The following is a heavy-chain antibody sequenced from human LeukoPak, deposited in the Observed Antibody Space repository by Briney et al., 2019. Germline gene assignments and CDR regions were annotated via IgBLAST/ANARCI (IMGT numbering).Heavy chain of an antibody. CDR3: ALYDSSGYYGFDY. J-gene: IGHJ4*02. Sequence: ASVKVSSKASGYTFTSYYMHWVRQAPGQGLEWMGIINPSGGSTSYAQKFQGRVTMTRDTSTSTVYMELSSLRSEDTAVYYCALYDSSGYYGFDYWGQGTLVTVSS. CDR2: INPSGGST. D-gene: IGHD3-22*01. V-gene: IGHV1-46*01. CDR1: GYTFTSYY.